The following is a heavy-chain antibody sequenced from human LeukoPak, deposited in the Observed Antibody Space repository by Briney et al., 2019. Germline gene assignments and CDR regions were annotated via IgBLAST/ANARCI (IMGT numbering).Heavy chain of an antibody. CDR3: VRDPSNTSGWKTWFDP. CDR1: GYTFTSHG. CDR2: ISAYNGDT. V-gene: IGHV1-18*01. D-gene: IGHD6-19*01. Sequence: GASVKVSCKASGYTFTSHGIRWVRQAPGQGLEWMGWISAYNGDTKYAQNLQGRVTLTTYTLTTTAYLELRSLTSDDTAVYYCVRDPSNTSGWKTWFDPWGQGTLVTVSS. J-gene: IGHJ5*02.